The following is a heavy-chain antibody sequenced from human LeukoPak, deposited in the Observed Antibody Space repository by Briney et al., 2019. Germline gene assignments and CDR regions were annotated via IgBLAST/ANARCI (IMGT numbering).Heavy chain of an antibody. J-gene: IGHJ4*02. CDR1: GGSISSYY. Sequence: SETLSLTCTVSGGSISSYYWSRIRQPPGKGLEWIGYIYYSGSTNYNPSLKSRVTISVDTSKNQFSLKLSSVTAADTAVYYCARGHEAFDYWGQGTLVTVSS. V-gene: IGHV4-59*01. CDR3: ARGHEAFDY. CDR2: IYYSGST.